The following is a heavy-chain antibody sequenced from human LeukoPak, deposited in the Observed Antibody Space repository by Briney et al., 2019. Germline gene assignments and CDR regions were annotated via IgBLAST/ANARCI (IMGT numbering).Heavy chain of an antibody. D-gene: IGHD6-19*01. CDR3: AREGQWLVPWAAFDI. CDR2: INHSGST. J-gene: IGHJ3*02. V-gene: IGHV4-34*01. Sequence: SETLSLTCAIYGGSFSGYYWSWIRQPPGKGLEWIGEINHSGSTNYNPSLKSRVTISVDTSKNQFSLKLSSVTAADTAVYYCAREGQWLVPWAAFDIWGQGTMVTVSS. CDR1: GGSFSGYY.